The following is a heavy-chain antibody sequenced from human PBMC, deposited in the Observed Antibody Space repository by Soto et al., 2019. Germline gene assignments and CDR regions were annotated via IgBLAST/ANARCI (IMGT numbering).Heavy chain of an antibody. CDR1: GFTFSSYA. J-gene: IGHJ6*02. CDR3: ARDLRNWNYFGGYYYYYYGMDV. D-gene: IGHD1-7*01. Sequence: GGSLRLSCAASGFTFSSYAMHWVRQAPGKGLEWVAVISYDGSNKYYADSVKGRFTISRDNSKNTLYLQMNSLRAEDTAVYYCARDLRNWNYFGGYYYYYYGMDVWGQGTTVTVSS. V-gene: IGHV3-30-3*01. CDR2: ISYDGSNK.